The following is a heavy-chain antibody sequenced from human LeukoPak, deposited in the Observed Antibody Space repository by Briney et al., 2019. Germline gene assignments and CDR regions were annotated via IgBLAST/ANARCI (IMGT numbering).Heavy chain of an antibody. V-gene: IGHV4-59*04. CDR3: ARRGPTANWFDP. Sequence: SETLSLTCTVSGGSISSYYWSWIRQPPGKGLEWIGYIYYSGSTYYNPSLKSRVTISVDTSKNQFSLKLSSVTAADTAVYYCARRGPTANWFDPWGQGTLVTVSS. D-gene: IGHD1-26*01. CDR2: IYYSGST. J-gene: IGHJ5*02. CDR1: GGSISSYY.